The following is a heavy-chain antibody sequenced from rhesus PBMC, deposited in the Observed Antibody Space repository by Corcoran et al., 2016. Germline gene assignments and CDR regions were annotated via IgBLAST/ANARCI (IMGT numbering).Heavy chain of an antibody. CDR2: IYGSCGGI. D-gene: IGHD1-26*01. CDR3: ARDPTYNWNSLLLWY. Sequence: QVQLQESGPGLVKPSETLSLTCAVSGGSLSDDYYCSWIRQPPGKGLEWIGYIYGSCGGINYNPSLKNRVTSSIDTAKNQLSLKLSSVTAADTAVDYCARDPTYNWNSLLLWYWGQGVLVTVSS. J-gene: IGHJ4*01. V-gene: IGHV4-106*01. CDR1: GGSLSDDYY.